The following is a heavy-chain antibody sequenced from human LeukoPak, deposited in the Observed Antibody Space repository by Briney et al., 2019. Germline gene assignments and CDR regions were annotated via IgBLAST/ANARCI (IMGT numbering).Heavy chain of an antibody. Sequence: PGGSLRLSCAASGFTFSDYYMSWIRQAPGKGLEWVSYTSSSGSTIYYADSVKGRFTISRDNAKNSLYLQMNSLRAEDTAVYYCARAGPTVTNYFDYWGQGTLVTVSS. CDR1: GFTFSDYY. CDR2: TSSSGSTI. V-gene: IGHV3-11*04. J-gene: IGHJ4*02. D-gene: IGHD4-17*01. CDR3: ARAGPTVTNYFDY.